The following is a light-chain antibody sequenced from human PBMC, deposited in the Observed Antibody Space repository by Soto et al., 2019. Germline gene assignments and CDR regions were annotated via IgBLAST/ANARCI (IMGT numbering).Light chain of an antibody. CDR3: QQYDSSPRT. V-gene: IGKV3-20*01. CDR2: RTS. Sequence: EIVLPQSPGTLSLSPGERATLSCRASQSVSTSYLAWYQQKPGQAPRLLICRTSNSATGIPDRLSGSGSGTDFTLTNSRLEPEDFAVYWCQQYDSSPRTFGQETKVEIK. CDR1: QSVSTSY. J-gene: IGKJ1*01.